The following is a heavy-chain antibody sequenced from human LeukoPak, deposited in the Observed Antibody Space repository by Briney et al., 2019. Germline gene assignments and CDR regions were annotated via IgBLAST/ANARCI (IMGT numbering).Heavy chain of an antibody. J-gene: IGHJ3*02. CDR3: ARSQQPAYDYDSSGYSPYAFDT. Sequence: RGGSLRLSCAASGFTFSSYSMNWVRQAPGKGLEWVSSIISSISYIYYADSVKGRFTISRDNATNSLYLQMNSLRAADTAVYYCARSQQPAYDYDSSGYSPYAFDTWGQGTMVTVSS. D-gene: IGHD3-22*01. V-gene: IGHV3-21*01. CDR2: IISSISYI. CDR1: GFTFSSYS.